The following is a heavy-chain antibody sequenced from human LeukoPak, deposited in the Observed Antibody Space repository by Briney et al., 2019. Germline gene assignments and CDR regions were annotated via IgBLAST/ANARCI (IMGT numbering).Heavy chain of an antibody. CDR2: INWNGGST. D-gene: IGHD3-16*01. CDR1: GFTFDDYG. CDR3: ARGILVMITFGGANDY. J-gene: IGHJ4*02. Sequence: PGGSLRLSCAASGFTFDDYGMSWLRQAPGKGLEWVSGINWNGGSTGYADSVKGRFTISSDNAKNSLYLQMNSLRAEDTALYYCARGILVMITFGGANDYWGQGTLVTVSS. V-gene: IGHV3-20*04.